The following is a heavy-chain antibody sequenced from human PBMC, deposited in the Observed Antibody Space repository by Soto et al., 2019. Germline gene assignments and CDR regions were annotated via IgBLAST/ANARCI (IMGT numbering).Heavy chain of an antibody. Sequence: KPSETLSLTCTVSGGSINSYWWSWIRQPAGKGLEWIGRVYSSGTTDYNPSLNSRATMSVETSKNQFSLKLSSVTAADTAVYCCARDIASYAYGEGYWGQGSQVTVSS. V-gene: IGHV4-4*07. D-gene: IGHD2-21*01. J-gene: IGHJ4*02. CDR3: ARDIASYAYGEGY. CDR1: GGSINSYW. CDR2: VYSSGTT.